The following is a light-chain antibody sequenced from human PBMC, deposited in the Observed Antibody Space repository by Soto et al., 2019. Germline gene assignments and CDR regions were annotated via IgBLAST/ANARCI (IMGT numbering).Light chain of an antibody. Sequence: DIPMTQSPPSLSASVGDRVTITCQASQDISNYLNWYQQKPGRDPKLLIYDTHNLEAGVPSRFSGCGSWTDFSLTSSSIQPEDIATYYCQQYDNLPSLAFGGGTKVEIK. V-gene: IGKV1-33*01. CDR3: QQYDNLPSLA. J-gene: IGKJ4*01. CDR2: DTH. CDR1: QDISNY.